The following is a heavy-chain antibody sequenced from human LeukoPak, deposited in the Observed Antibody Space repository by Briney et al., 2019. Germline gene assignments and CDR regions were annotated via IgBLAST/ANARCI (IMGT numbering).Heavy chain of an antibody. V-gene: IGHV3-23*01. D-gene: IGHD4-17*01. CDR2: ISGSGGST. CDR3: AKVTDYGDYICWHFDL. J-gene: IGHJ2*01. Sequence: QSGGSLRLSCAASGFTFNTYAMSWVRQAPGKGLEWVSAISGSGGSTYYADSVKGRFTVSRDNPKDTLFLQMNSLRAEDTAVYYCAKVTDYGDYICWHFDLWGRGTLVTVSS. CDR1: GFTFNTYA.